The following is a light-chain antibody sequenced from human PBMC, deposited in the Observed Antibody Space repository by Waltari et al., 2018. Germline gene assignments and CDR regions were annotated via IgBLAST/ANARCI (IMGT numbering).Light chain of an antibody. CDR3: SSYTAIITGV. J-gene: IGLJ1*01. CDR1: STDVGGNKY. CDR2: YVS. Sequence: QSALTQPASVSGSPGQSITISCTGSSTDVGGNKYVSWYQQHPDKAPKLIIYYVSARPSGVSHPFSGSKSGDTASLSISELQAEDEADYYCSSYTAIITGVFGTGTKVTVL. V-gene: IGLV2-14*03.